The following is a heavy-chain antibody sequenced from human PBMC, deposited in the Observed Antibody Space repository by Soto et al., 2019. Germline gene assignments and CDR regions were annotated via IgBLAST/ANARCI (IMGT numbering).Heavy chain of an antibody. J-gene: IGHJ4*02. CDR2: IFHSGNA. D-gene: IGHD2-15*01. CDR1: Y. V-gene: IGHV4-59*01. Sequence: YWSWIRQPPGKGLEWIGFIFHSGNAKYNPSLKSRVTMSVDTSKNQFSLSLDSVTAADTAVYFCARVHAPTLPFDYWGQGTLVTVSS. CDR3: ARVHAPTLPFDY.